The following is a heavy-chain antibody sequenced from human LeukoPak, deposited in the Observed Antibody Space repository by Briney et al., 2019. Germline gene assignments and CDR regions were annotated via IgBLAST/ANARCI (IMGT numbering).Heavy chain of an antibody. J-gene: IGHJ4*02. V-gene: IGHV3-7*01. D-gene: IGHD4-17*01. CDR1: VFSYSSYW. CDR2: IKPDGSEK. CDR3: AEGSNYGDSSF. Sequence: GGSLRLSCAACVFSYSSYWMSWVRQVRGMGAEWVANIKPDGSEKYYVDSVKGRFMVSRDNAKNSLYLQMNSLRAEDTAMYYCAEGSNYGDSSFWGQGTLVTVSS.